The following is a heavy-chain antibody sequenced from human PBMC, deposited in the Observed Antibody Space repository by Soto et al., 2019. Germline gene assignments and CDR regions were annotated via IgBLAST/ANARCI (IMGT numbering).Heavy chain of an antibody. Sequence: QLVESGGGLVQPGGSLRLSCAASGFSVSNNYMKWVRQAPGKGLEWVSLIYSGGSTYYADSVKVRFTISRDNSKNTLFLQMNSLRVEDTAVYYCARDRGYRWGQGTMVTVSS. CDR2: IYSGGST. V-gene: IGHV3-66*01. J-gene: IGHJ3*01. D-gene: IGHD5-12*01. CDR1: GFSVSNNY. CDR3: ARDRGYR.